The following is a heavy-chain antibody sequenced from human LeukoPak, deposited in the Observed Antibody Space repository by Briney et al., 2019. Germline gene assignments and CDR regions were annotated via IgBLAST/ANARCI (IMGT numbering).Heavy chain of an antibody. Sequence: GGSLRLSCAASGFTFSSCGMHWVRQAPGKGLEWVAVISYDESNKYYADSVKGRFTISRDNSKNTLYLQMNSLRAEDTAVYYCAKDGLYYYDSSGYSKYFQHCGQGTLVTVSS. CDR2: ISYDESNK. V-gene: IGHV3-30*18. CDR3: AKDGLYYYDSSGYSKYFQH. J-gene: IGHJ1*01. CDR1: GFTFSSCG. D-gene: IGHD3-22*01.